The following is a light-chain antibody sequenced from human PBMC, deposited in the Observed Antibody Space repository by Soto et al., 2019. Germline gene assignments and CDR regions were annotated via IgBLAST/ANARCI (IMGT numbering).Light chain of an antibody. CDR2: GAS. CDR1: QSVSNNY. V-gene: IGKV3-20*01. J-gene: IGKJ1*01. Sequence: EVVLTQSPGTLSLSPRERATLSCRASQSVSNNYLAWYQQQPGKAPRLLIYGASNRAPGIPDRFSGSGSGPEFTLTISRLEPDDFAVYYCQQYAASPRTFGQGTMVEVK. CDR3: QQYAASPRT.